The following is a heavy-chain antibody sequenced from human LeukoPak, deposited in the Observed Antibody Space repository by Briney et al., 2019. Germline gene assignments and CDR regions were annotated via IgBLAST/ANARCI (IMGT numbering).Heavy chain of an antibody. CDR2: ITDSGAGT. CDR1: GFIFSSYA. V-gene: IGHV3-23*01. CDR3: AKGIRFHYCFDI. D-gene: IGHD3-3*01. J-gene: IGHJ3*02. Sequence: PGGSLRLSCAASGFIFSSYAMSWVRQAPGKGLEWVSTITDSGAGTYYADSVKGRFTISRDNSKNTLYLQMNSLRAEDTAVYYCAKGIRFHYCFDIWGQGTMVTVSS.